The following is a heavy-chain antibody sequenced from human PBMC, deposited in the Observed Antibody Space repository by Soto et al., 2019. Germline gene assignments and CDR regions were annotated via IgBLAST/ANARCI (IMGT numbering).Heavy chain of an antibody. Sequence: GGSLRLSCAASGFTFSSYGMSWVRQAPGKGLEWVSAISGRGSSTYYADSVKGRFTISRDNSKNTLYLQMNRLGTEDTAVYYCAKDITYDRSANNFWGQGTLVTVSS. D-gene: IGHD3-22*01. CDR2: ISGRGSST. V-gene: IGHV3-23*01. CDR1: GFTFSSYG. J-gene: IGHJ4*02. CDR3: AKDITYDRSANNF.